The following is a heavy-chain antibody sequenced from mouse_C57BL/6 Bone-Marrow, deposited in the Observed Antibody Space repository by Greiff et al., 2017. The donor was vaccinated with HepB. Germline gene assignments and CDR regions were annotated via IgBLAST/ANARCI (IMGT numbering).Heavy chain of an antibody. CDR3: TTWGSSPAYAMDY. D-gene: IGHD1-1*01. Sequence: VQLQQSGAELVRPGASVKLSCTASGFNIKDDYMHWVKQRPEQGLEWIGWIDPENGDTESASKFQGKATLTADTSSNTAYLQLSSLTSEDTAVYYCTTWGSSPAYAMDYWGQGTSVTVSS. J-gene: IGHJ4*01. CDR2: IDPENGDT. V-gene: IGHV14-4*01. CDR1: GFNIKDDY.